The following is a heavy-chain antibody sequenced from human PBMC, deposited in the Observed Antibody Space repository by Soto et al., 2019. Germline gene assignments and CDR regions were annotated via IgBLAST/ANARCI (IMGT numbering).Heavy chain of an antibody. D-gene: IGHD3-10*01. J-gene: IGHJ4*02. Sequence: GGSLRLSCAASGFTFSDFAMTWVRQAPGKGLEWVSVITGGGDDTLYADPVKGRFTISRDNYRNTLYLQMSSLRVEDTAIYYCAKASGRHYPESRGIDYWGQGTRVTVAS. CDR3: AKASGRHYPESRGIDY. CDR1: GFTFSDFA. V-gene: IGHV3-23*01. CDR2: ITGGGDDT.